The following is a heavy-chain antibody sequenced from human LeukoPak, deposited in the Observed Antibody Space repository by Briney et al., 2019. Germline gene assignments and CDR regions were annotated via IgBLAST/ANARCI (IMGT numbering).Heavy chain of an antibody. Sequence: ASVTVSCKASGYTFTGYYMHWVRQAPGQGLEWMGWINPNSGGTNYAQKFQGRVTMTRDTSISTAYMELSRLRSDDTAVYYCARDMGYSYNAFDIWGQGTMVTVSS. CDR2: INPNSGGT. J-gene: IGHJ3*02. CDR3: ARDMGYSYNAFDI. CDR1: GYTFTGYY. D-gene: IGHD5-18*01. V-gene: IGHV1-2*02.